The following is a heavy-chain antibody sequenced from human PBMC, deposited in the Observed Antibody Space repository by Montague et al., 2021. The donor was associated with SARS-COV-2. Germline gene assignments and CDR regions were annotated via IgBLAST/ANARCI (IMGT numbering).Heavy chain of an antibody. CDR1: GFTFSSYR. V-gene: IGHV3-48*02. J-gene: IGHJ6*02. CDR2: ISSSSSTI. D-gene: IGHD3-10*01. CDR3: ARDVRDYYGSGSYYRQRSHYYYYYGMDV. Sequence: SLRLSCAASGFTFSSYRMNWVRQAPGKGLEWVSYISSSSSTIYYADSVKGRFTISRDNAKNSLYLQMNSLRDEDTAVYYCARDVRDYYGSGSYYRQRSHYYYYYGMDVWGQGTTVTVSS.